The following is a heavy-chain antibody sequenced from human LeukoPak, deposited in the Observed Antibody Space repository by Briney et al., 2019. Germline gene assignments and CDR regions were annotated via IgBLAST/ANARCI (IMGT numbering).Heavy chain of an antibody. V-gene: IGHV3-74*01. CDR2: INSDGSST. D-gene: IGHD2-2*01. Sequence: GGSLRLSCAASGYTFSSYWMHWVHQAPGKGLVWVSRINSDGSSTSYADSVKGRFTISRDNAKNTLYLQMNSLRAEDTAVYYCARDDVPAAPLKFDPWGQGTLVTVSS. J-gene: IGHJ5*02. CDR3: ARDDVPAAPLKFDP. CDR1: GYTFSSYW.